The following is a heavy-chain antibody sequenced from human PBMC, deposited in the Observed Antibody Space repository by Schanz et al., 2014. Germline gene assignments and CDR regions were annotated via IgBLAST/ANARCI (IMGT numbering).Heavy chain of an antibody. D-gene: IGHD5-12*01. J-gene: IGHJ4*02. V-gene: IGHV1-69*04. CDR1: GGTFSNFG. Sequence: QVPLVQSGAEVKKPGSSVKVSCKTSGGTFSNFGITWVRQAPGQGLEWMGRIIPIVDLTDYAQTFQGRVTITADKSTSTAFLEVNSLRSEDTAVYYCARTGYDPSLTHWGQGTLVTVSS. CDR2: IIPIVDLT. CDR3: ARTGYDPSLTH.